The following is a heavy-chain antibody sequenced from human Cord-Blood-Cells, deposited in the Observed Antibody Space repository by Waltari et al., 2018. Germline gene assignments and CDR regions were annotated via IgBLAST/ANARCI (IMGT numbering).Heavy chain of an antibody. CDR3: ARRRSYFDY. V-gene: IGHV4-59*08. J-gene: IGHJ4*02. CDR2: IYYSGST. Sequence: QVQLQESVPGLVKPSENLSPTCTVPGGSISSYYWSWIRQPPGKGLEWIGYIYYSGSTNYNPSLKSRVTISVDTSKNQFSLKLSSVTAADTAVYYCARRRSYFDYWGQGTLVTVSS. CDR1: GGSISSYY.